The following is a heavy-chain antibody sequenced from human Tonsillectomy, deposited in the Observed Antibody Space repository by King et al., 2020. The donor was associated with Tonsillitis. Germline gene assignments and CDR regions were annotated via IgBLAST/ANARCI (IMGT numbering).Heavy chain of an antibody. CDR2: IDPRDSDT. Sequence: QLVQSGAEVKKPGESLRISCKGSGYSFSSYWINWVRQMPGKGLEWMGRIDPRDSDTDYSPSCQGHVTISADKSINTAYLQWSSLMASDTAMYSCARESCGGARPYYYYGMDVWGQGATVTVSS. CDR3: ARESCGGARPYYYYGMDV. CDR1: GYSFSSYW. D-gene: IGHD2-21*01. V-gene: IGHV5-10-1*03. J-gene: IGHJ6*02.